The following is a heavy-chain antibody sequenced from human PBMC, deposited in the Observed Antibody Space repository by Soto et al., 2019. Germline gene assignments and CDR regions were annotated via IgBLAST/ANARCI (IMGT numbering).Heavy chain of an antibody. V-gene: IGHV3-23*01. CDR3: AKHPGMRNNWFDP. CDR1: GFTFSSYA. CDR2: ITGSGGST. J-gene: IGHJ5*02. Sequence: PGGSLRLSCAASGFTFSSYAMSWVRQAPGKGLEWVSAITGSGGSTYYADSVKGRFTISRDNSKNTLYLQMNSLRAEDMAVYYCAKHPGMRNNWFDPWGQGTLITVSS.